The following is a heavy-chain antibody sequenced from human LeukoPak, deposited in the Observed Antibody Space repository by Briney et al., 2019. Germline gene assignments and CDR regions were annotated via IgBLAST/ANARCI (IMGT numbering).Heavy chain of an antibody. Sequence: GESLRLSCEASGFAFSNHAMTWVRQAPGEGLQWVSTISDTGKTTFYRDSVRGRFTISRDISNNTLYLQMDGLRADDTAVYYCARGGAYNYGVLDAWGQGTLVTVSS. V-gene: IGHV3-23*01. CDR1: GFAFSNHA. CDR2: ISDTGKTT. D-gene: IGHD3-10*01. CDR3: ARGGAYNYGVLDA. J-gene: IGHJ5*02.